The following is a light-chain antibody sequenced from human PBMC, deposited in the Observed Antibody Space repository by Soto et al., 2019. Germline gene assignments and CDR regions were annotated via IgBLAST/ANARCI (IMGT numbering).Light chain of an antibody. Sequence: EIVMTQSPATLSVSPGERATLSCRASQSVSSNLTWYQQKPGQAPSLLSYDASNRATGIAARFSGSGSGTEFTLTNRSLQSEDFAVDYCQQYNNWPLLTFGGGTKVEIK. V-gene: IGKV3D-15*01. CDR1: QSVSSN. CDR2: DAS. J-gene: IGKJ4*01. CDR3: QQYNNWPLLT.